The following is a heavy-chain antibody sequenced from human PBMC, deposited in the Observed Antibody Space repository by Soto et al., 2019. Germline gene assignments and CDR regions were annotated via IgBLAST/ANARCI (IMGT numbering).Heavy chain of an antibody. V-gene: IGHV1-69*13. CDR3: ARARIRPRITANYYYYGMDV. Sequence: GASVKVSCKASGGTFSSYAISWVRQAPGQGLEWMGGIIPIFGTANYAQKFQGRVTITADESTSTAYMELSSLRSEDTAVYYCARARIRPRITANYYYYGMDVWGQGTTVTVSS. CDR1: GGTFSSYA. CDR2: IIPIFGTA. J-gene: IGHJ6*02. D-gene: IGHD2-21*02.